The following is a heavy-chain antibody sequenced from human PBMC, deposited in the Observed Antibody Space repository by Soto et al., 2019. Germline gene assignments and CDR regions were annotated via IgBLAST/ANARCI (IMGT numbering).Heavy chain of an antibody. CDR1: GGSINSGDYY. V-gene: IGHV4-30-4*02. Sequence: SETLSLTCAVSGGSINSGDYYWSRIRQPPGKGLEWIGYIYYSGSTYYNPSLKSRVTISVDTCKNQFSLKLSSVTAADTAVYYCAKYVDTTSETDAFDISGQGTMVTVSS. CDR3: AKYVDTTSETDAFDI. CDR2: IYYSGST. J-gene: IGHJ3*02. D-gene: IGHD1-1*01.